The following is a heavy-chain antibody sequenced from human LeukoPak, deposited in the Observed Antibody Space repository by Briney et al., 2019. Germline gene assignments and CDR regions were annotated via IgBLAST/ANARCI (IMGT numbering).Heavy chain of an antibody. J-gene: IGHJ5*02. CDR3: ARGGLVGYCSGTSCYSWFDP. Sequence: GGSLRLSCAASGFKFSSYWMSWVRQTPGKGVEGVANIKQVGSEKYSVDSVKGRFTISRDNAKNSLYLQMTSLRAKDTAVYYCARGGLVGYCSGTSCYSWFDPWGQGTLVTVSS. CDR1: GFKFSSYW. V-gene: IGHV3-7*04. D-gene: IGHD2-2*03. CDR2: IKQVGSEK.